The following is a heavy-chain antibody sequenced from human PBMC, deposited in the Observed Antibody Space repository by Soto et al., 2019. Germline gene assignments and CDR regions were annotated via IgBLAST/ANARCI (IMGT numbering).Heavy chain of an antibody. CDR3: ARDRSSSSWDYYYGMDV. CDR1: GGTFSSYT. CDR2: IIPILGIA. Sequence: QVQLVQSGAEVKKPGSSVKVSCKASGGTFSSYTISWVRQAPGQGLEWMGRIIPILGIANYAQKFQGRVTITADKSTSTAYRELSSLRCEDTAVYYCARDRSSSSWDYYYGMDVWGQGTTVTVSS. J-gene: IGHJ6*02. V-gene: IGHV1-69*08. D-gene: IGHD6-13*01.